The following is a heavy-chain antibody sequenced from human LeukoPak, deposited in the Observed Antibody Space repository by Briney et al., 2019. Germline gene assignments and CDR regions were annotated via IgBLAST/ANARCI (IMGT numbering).Heavy chain of an antibody. CDR2: ISSSSGYI. CDR1: GFTFSTYI. CDR3: ARGNSVAGTDISY. V-gene: IGHV3-21*01. Sequence: GGSLRLSCAASGFTFSTYIMNWVRQAPGKGLEWVSSISSSSGYIYYADSVKGRFTISRDNAKNSLYLQMNSLRAEDTAVYYCARGNSVAGTDISYWGQGTLVTVSP. J-gene: IGHJ4*02. D-gene: IGHD6-19*01.